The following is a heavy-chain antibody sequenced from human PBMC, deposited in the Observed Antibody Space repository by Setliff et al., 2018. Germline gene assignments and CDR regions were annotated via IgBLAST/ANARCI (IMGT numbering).Heavy chain of an antibody. CDR3: ARVGGYASAWHGIEAFDI. J-gene: IGHJ3*02. CDR1: GYIFTNYY. D-gene: IGHD6-19*01. V-gene: IGHV1-2*02. CDR2: INANTGGT. Sequence: ASVKVSCKTSGYIFTNYYIHWVRQAPGQGLEWMGWINANTGGTREVQKFQGRVTMTRDTSIDTAYMEVSRLTYDDTAVYYCARVGGYASAWHGIEAFDIWGQGTKVTVSS.